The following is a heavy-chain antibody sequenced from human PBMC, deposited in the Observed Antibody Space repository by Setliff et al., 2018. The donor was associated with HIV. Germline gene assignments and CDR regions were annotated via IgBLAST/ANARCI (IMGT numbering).Heavy chain of an antibody. Sequence: SETLSLTCTVSGASVNSDDYYWSWIRQTPGKGLEWIGYIYYSGDTYYNATLQSRATILLDTSKNQFFLTLTSVTAADTAVYYCARAGDSRAYYSLDSWGQGTLVTVSS. CDR1: GASVNSDDYY. V-gene: IGHV4-30-4*01. CDR2: IYYSGDT. J-gene: IGHJ4*02. D-gene: IGHD3-22*01. CDR3: ARAGDSRAYYSLDS.